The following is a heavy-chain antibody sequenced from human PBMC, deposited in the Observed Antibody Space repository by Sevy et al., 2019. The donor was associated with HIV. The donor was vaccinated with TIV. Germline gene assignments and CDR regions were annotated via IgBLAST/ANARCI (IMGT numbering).Heavy chain of an antibody. Sequence: GGSLRLSCAASGFTFDDYAMHWVRQAPGKGLEWVSGISWNSGSIGYADSVKGRFTISRDNAKNSLYLQMNSLRAEDMALYYCAKDMSPFRGWFGELYKGAFDYWGQGTLVTVSS. J-gene: IGHJ4*02. CDR1: GFTFDDYA. CDR2: ISWNSGSI. V-gene: IGHV3-9*03. CDR3: AKDMSPFRGWFGELYKGAFDY. D-gene: IGHD3-10*01.